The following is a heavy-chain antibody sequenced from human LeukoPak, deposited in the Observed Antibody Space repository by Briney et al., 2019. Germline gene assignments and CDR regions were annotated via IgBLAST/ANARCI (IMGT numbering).Heavy chain of an antibody. Sequence: PGGSLRLSCAASGFTFSSYGMHWVRQAPGKGLEWVAVIWYDGSNKYYADSVKGRFTISRDNSKNTLYLQTNSLRAEDTAVYYCARGVGAGYCSSTSCRAGYYYYYYMDVWGKGTTVTVSS. J-gene: IGHJ6*03. V-gene: IGHV3-33*01. CDR1: GFTFSSYG. CDR3: ARGVGAGYCSSTSCRAGYYYYYYMDV. D-gene: IGHD2-2*01. CDR2: IWYDGSNK.